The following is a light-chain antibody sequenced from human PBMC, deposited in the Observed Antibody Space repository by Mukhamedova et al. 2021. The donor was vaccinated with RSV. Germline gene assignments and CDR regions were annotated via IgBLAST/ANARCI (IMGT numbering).Light chain of an antibody. CDR2: ATS. CDR3: QQYYNSPRT. Sequence: WYQRRVHGKAPKLLVYATSRLESGVPSRFSTSASGSDYTLTISSLQPEDFATYYCQQYYNSPRTFGQGTKVEIK. J-gene: IGKJ1*01. V-gene: IGKV1-NL1*01.